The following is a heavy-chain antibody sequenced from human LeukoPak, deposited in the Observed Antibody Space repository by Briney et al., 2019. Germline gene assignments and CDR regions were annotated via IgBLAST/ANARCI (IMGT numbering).Heavy chain of an antibody. CDR3: AKASIAAAGGMDV. CDR1: GFTLSSYA. CDR2: ISGSGGST. Sequence: GGSLRLSCAASGFTLSSYAMTWVRQAPGKGLEWVSAISGSGGSTYYADSVKGRFTISRDNSKNTLYLQMNSLRAEDTAVYYCAKASIAAAGGMDVWGQGTTVTVSS. J-gene: IGHJ6*02. V-gene: IGHV3-23*01. D-gene: IGHD6-13*01.